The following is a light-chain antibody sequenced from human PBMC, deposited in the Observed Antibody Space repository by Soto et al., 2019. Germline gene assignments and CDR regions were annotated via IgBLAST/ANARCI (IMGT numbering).Light chain of an antibody. J-gene: IGKJ1*01. CDR3: HQYGRSPRGT. Sequence: DMVLTQSPGTLSSSPGGRATLSCRASQSVTDNYLAWYQQKPGQAPRLLIYGASSRATGIPDRFSGSGSGTDFTLTISRLEPEDFAMYYCHQYGRSPRGTFGQGTKVEIK. CDR1: QSVTDNY. CDR2: GAS. V-gene: IGKV3-20*01.